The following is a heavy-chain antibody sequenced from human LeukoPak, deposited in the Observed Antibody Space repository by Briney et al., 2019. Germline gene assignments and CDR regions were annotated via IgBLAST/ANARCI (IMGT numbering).Heavy chain of an antibody. CDR3: AREHWAAPDH. CDR2: ISPTGDII. V-gene: IGHV3-11*01. CDR1: GFTFGVYY. Sequence: SGGSLSLSCAASGFTFGVYYMTWFRQAPGRGLEPLSFISPTGDIIKYVDSVKGRFTISRDNAKSSMYLEMNSLRAEDTAVYYCAREHWAAPDHWGQGTLVTVSP. J-gene: IGHJ4*02. D-gene: IGHD3-16*01.